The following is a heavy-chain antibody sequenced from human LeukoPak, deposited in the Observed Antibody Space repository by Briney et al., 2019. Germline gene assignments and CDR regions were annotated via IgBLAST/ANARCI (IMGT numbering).Heavy chain of an antibody. CDR3: ARGPEVWGFREGDN. J-gene: IGHJ4*02. D-gene: IGHD3-16*01. CDR1: GHSLSNFD. CDR2: VNLNSGNT. Sequence: ASVKVSCKASGHSLSNFDINWVRQATRQGLEWMGLVNLNSGNTGYAARFQGRVTMTRNTSTTTAYMELSSLRPEDTAVYYCARGPEVWGFREGDNWGQGSLVTVSS. V-gene: IGHV1-8*01.